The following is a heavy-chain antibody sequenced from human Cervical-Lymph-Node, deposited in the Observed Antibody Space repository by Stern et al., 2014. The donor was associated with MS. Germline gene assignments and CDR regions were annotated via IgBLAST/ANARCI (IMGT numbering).Heavy chain of an antibody. Sequence: VQLVESGGGLVQPGGSLRLSCAASGFTFSDHYMDWVRQAPGKGLEWVGRTRNKANSYTTEYAASVKGRFTISRDDSKNSLYLQMNSLKTEDTAVYYCARGGWNYVLGYFDYWGQGTLVTVSS. CDR2: TRNKANSYTT. CDR3: ARGGWNYVLGYFDY. J-gene: IGHJ4*02. CDR1: GFTFSDHY. D-gene: IGHD1-7*01. V-gene: IGHV3-72*01.